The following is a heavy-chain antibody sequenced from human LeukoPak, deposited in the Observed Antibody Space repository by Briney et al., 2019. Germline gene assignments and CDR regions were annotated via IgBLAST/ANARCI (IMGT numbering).Heavy chain of an antibody. Sequence: GGSLRLSCAASGLTVSSNYMSRVRQAPGKGLEWVSVIYSGGRTYYADSVKGRFTISRDNSKNTLCLQMNSLRAEDTAVYYCASTGYSSGWGVGVFFDYWGQGTLVTVSS. CDR2: IYSGGRT. J-gene: IGHJ4*02. CDR3: ASTGYSSGWGVGVFFDY. D-gene: IGHD6-19*01. CDR1: GLTVSSNY. V-gene: IGHV3-66*02.